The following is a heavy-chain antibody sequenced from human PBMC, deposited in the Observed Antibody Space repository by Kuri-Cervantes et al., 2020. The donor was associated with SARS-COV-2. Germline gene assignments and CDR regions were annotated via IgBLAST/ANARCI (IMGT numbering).Heavy chain of an antibody. D-gene: IGHD1-14*01. CDR2: ISTCNGNA. V-gene: IGHV1-18*01. CDR1: GYTFSSRG. J-gene: IGHJ4*02. CDR3: ARQGTTYLDS. Sequence: GESLKISCRASGYTFSSRGFTWVRQVPGQGLEWVGYISTCNGNANYAQNFQGRVTMTTDTPTKTGHMELRRLQPDDTAIYYCARQGTTYLDSWGQGTLVTVSS.